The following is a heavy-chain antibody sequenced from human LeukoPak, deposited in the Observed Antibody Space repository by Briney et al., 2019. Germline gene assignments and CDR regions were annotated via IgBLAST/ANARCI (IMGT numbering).Heavy chain of an antibody. CDR2: IYYSGST. CDR3: ARDVPSITIFGVATGVGDWFDP. CDR1: GGSISSSSYY. J-gene: IGHJ5*02. D-gene: IGHD3-3*01. Sequence: SETLSLTCTVSGGSISSSSYYWGWIRQPPGKGLEWIGSIYYSGSTYYNPSLKSRVTISVDTSKNQFSLKLSSVTAADTAVYYCARDVPSITIFGVATGVGDWFDPWGQGTLVTVSS. V-gene: IGHV4-39*07.